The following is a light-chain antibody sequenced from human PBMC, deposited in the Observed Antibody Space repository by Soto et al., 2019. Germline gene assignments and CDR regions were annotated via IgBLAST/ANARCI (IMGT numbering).Light chain of an antibody. V-gene: IGLV2-14*01. CDR1: SSDVGGYNY. J-gene: IGLJ3*02. CDR3: SSYTSSSSLV. Sequence: QSALTQPASVSGSPGQSITISCTGTSSDVGGYNYVSWYQQHPGKAPKLMIYEVSNRPSGVSNRFSGSKSGNTASLTISWLQAEDEAVYYCSSYTSSSSLVFGGGTKLTVL. CDR2: EVS.